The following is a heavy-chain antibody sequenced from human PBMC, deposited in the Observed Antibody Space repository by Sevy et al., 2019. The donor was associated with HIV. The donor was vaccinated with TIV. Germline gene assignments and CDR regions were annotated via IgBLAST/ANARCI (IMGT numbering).Heavy chain of an antibody. V-gene: IGHV3-66*01. CDR3: ARGKXGYXYXXNY. J-gene: IGHJ4*02. CDR2: IYSDETT. D-gene: IGHD5-18*01. CDR1: GFSVNSNY. Sequence: GGSLRLSCAASGFSVNSNYMTWVRQAPGKGLEGVSVIYSDETTYHAGSVKDRFTISRDNSKNMLYLQMSSLRAEDTAIYYCARGKXGYXYXXNYWGXXTLVTVSS.